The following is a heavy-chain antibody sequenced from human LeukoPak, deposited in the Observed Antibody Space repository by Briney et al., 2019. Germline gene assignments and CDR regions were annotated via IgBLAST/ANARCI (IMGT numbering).Heavy chain of an antibody. D-gene: IGHD5-18*01. Sequence: GGSLRLSCAASGFTFSSYAMSWVRQAPGKGLEWVSAISGSGGSTYYADSVKGRFTISRDNSKNTLYLQMHSLRAEDTAVYYCANGGYSYGPYYWGQGTLVTVSS. CDR2: ISGSGGST. J-gene: IGHJ4*02. CDR3: ANGGYSYGPYY. CDR1: GFTFSSYA. V-gene: IGHV3-23*01.